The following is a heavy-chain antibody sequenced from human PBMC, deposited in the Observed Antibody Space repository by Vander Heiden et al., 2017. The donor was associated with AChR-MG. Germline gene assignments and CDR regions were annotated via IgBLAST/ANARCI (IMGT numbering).Heavy chain of an antibody. CDR1: GFTFGSYA. J-gene: IGHJ4*02. V-gene: IGHV3-23*01. CDR3: AKGQGRYSSSPVDY. Sequence: EVRLLESGGGVVRPGGSLRLSCAASGFTFGSYAMSWVRQVPGKGLEWVSAISGSGGSTYYADSVKGRFTIARDNSKNTLYLQMNSLRAEDTAVYYCAKGQGRYSSSPVDYWGQGTLVTVSS. D-gene: IGHD6-6*01. CDR2: ISGSGGST.